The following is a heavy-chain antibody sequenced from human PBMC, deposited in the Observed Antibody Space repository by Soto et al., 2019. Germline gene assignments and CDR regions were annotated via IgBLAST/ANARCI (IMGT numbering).Heavy chain of an antibody. CDR3: ASCESREQDIVVVPAPRYYYYYGMDV. D-gene: IGHD2-2*01. CDR1: GGTFSSYA. CDR2: IIPIFGTA. Sequence: GASVKVSCKASGGTFSSYAISWVRQAPGQGLEWMGGIIPIFGTANYAQKFQGRVTITADESTSTAYMELSSLRSEDTAVYYCASCESREQDIVVVPAPRYYYYYGMDVWGQGTTVTVSS. V-gene: IGHV1-69*13. J-gene: IGHJ6*02.